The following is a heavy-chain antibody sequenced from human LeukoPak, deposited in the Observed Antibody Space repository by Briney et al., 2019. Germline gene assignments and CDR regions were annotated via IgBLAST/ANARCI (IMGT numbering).Heavy chain of an antibody. J-gene: IGHJ4*02. D-gene: IGHD1-26*01. Sequence: ASVKVSCKASGYIFTSYDINWVRQATGQGLEWMGWMNPNSGNTGYAQKFQGRVTMTRNTSISTAYMELSSLRSEDTAVYYCARIDSGSYYGNFDYWGQGTLVTVSS. CDR1: GYIFTSYD. CDR2: MNPNSGNT. V-gene: IGHV1-8*02. CDR3: ARIDSGSYYGNFDY.